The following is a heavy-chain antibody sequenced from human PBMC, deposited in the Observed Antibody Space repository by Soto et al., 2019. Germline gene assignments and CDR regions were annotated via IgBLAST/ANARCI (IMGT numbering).Heavy chain of an antibody. Sequence: SETLSLTCTVSGGSISSSSYYWGWIRQPPGKGLEWIGSIYYSGSTYYNPSLKSRVTISVATSKNQFPLKLSFVTAADTAVYYCARHLYDSITSFGVVPRRFDPWGQGTLVTVSS. J-gene: IGHJ5*02. V-gene: IGHV4-39*01. CDR3: ARHLYDSITSFGVVPRRFDP. CDR1: GGSISSSSYY. CDR2: IYYSGST. D-gene: IGHD3-3*01.